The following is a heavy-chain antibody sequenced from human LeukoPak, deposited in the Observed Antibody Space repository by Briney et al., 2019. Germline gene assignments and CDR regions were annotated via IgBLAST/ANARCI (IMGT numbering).Heavy chain of an antibody. CDR1: GYTFTGYY. CDR2: IYPSSSGT. V-gene: IGHV1-2*02. J-gene: IGHJ4*02. CDR3: ARDFPYGDYDPIDY. D-gene: IGHD4-17*01. Sequence: ASVKVSCKASGYTFTGYYMHWVRQAPGQGLEWMGWIYPSSSGTNYAQKFQGRVTMTRDTSVSTAYMELSSLRSDDTAVYYCARDFPYGDYDPIDYWGQGTLVTVSS.